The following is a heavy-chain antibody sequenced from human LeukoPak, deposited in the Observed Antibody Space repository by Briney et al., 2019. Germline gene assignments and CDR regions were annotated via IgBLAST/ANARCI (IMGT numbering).Heavy chain of an antibody. J-gene: IGHJ4*02. Sequence: VASVKVSCKASGYTFTSYGISWVRQAPGQGLEWMGWISAYNGNTNYAQKLQGRVTMTTDTSTSTAYMELRSLRSDDTAVYYCARVFHDSSGYYPYYFDYWGQGTLVPVSS. D-gene: IGHD3-22*01. CDR3: ARVFHDSSGYYPYYFDY. V-gene: IGHV1-18*01. CDR1: GYTFTSYG. CDR2: ISAYNGNT.